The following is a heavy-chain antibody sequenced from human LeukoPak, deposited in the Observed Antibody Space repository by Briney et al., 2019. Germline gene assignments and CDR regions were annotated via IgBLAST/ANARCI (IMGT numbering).Heavy chain of an antibody. CDR3: ARAKYQLLFDY. CDR1: GGSFSGYY. Sequence: KASETLSLTCAVSGGSFSGYYWTWIRQPPGKGLEWIGEINHSGGANYNPSLKSRVTISLDTSKNQFSLKLSSVTAADTAVYYCARAKYQLLFDYWGQGTLVTVSS. CDR2: INHSGGA. D-gene: IGHD2-2*01. J-gene: IGHJ4*02. V-gene: IGHV4-34*01.